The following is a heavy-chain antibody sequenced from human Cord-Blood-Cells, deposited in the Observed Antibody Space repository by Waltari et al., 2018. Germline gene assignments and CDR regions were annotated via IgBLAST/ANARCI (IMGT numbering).Heavy chain of an antibody. V-gene: IGHV1-8*01. D-gene: IGHD5-12*01. Sequence: QVQLVQSGAEVKKPGASVKVSCKASGYTFTSYDINWVRQATGQGLEWMGWMNPNRGNTGYAQKFQGRDTLTRNTSISTAYMELSSLRSEDTSVYYCARGGYSGYDCDYWGQGTLVTVAS. J-gene: IGHJ4*02. CDR2: MNPNRGNT. CDR1: GYTFTSYD. CDR3: ARGGYSGYDCDY.